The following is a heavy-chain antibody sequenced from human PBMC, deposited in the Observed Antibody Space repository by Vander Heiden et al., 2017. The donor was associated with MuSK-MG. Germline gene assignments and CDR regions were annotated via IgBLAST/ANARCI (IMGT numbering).Heavy chain of an antibody. Sequence: QLQLQESGPGLVKPSETLSLTCTVSGGSISSSSYYWGWIRQPPGKGLEWIGSIYYSGSTYYNPSLKSRVTISVDTSKNQFSLKLSSVTAAETAVYYCARNAVIISSGWYYFDYWGQGTLVTVSS. CDR3: ARNAVIISSGWYYFDY. CDR2: IYYSGST. V-gene: IGHV4-39*01. D-gene: IGHD6-19*01. J-gene: IGHJ4*02. CDR1: GGSISSSSYY.